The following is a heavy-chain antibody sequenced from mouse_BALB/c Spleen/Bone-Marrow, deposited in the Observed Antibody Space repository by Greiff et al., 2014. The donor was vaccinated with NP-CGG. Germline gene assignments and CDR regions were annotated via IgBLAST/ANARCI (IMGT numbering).Heavy chain of an antibody. CDR2: ISSGSSTI. V-gene: IGHV5-17*02. CDR3: ARSGSSSGYFDY. J-gene: IGHJ2*01. CDR1: GFTFSSFA. D-gene: IGHD1-1*01. Sequence: DVHLVESGGGLVQPGGSRKLPCAASGFTFSSFAMHWVRQAPEKGLEWVAYISSGSSTIYYADTVMGRFTISRDNPKNTLFLQMTSLRSEDTAMYYCARSGSSSGYFDYWGQGTTLTVSP.